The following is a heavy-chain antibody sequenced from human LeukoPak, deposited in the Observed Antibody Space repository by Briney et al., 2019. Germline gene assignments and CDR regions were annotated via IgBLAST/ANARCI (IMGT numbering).Heavy chain of an antibody. D-gene: IGHD3-22*01. J-gene: IGHJ4*02. CDR2: IYPGDSDT. CDR3: ATQGYYDSSGYGGFDY. Sequence: LGESLKISCKGSGYSFTSYWIGWVRQMPGKGLEWMGIIYPGDSDTRYSPSFQGQVTISADKSISTAYLQWSSLKASDTAMYYCATQGYYDSSGYGGFDYWGQGTLVTVSS. CDR1: GYSFTSYW. V-gene: IGHV5-51*01.